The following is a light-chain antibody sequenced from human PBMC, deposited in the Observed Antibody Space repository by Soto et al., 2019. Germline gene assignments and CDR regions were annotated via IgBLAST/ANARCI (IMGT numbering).Light chain of an antibody. CDR2: DDS. Sequence: SYELTQPPSMSVAPGQTARITCGGNNIRSKSVHWYQQKAGQAPVLVVYDDSDRPSGIPERISGSNSGNTATLTISRVEAGDEAYYFCQVWDSSSDHVVFGGGTKLTVL. CDR3: QVWDSSSDHVV. CDR1: NIRSKS. J-gene: IGLJ2*01. V-gene: IGLV3-21*02.